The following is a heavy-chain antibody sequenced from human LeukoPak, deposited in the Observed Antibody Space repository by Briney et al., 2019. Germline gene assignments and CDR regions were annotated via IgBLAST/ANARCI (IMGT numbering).Heavy chain of an antibody. CDR2: ISGSGGST. CDR1: GFTFSSYA. CDR3: AKDIVVPTTNGLRYYGMDA. J-gene: IGHJ6*02. Sequence: GGSLRLSCAASGFTFSSYAMSWVRQAPGKGLEWVSAISGSGGSTYYADSVKGRFTISRDNSKNTLYLQMNSLRAEDTAVYYCAKDIVVPTTNGLRYYGMDAWGQGTTVTVSS. V-gene: IGHV3-23*01. D-gene: IGHD2-2*01.